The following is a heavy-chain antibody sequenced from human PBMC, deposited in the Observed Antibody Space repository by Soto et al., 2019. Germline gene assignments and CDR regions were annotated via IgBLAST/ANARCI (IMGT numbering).Heavy chain of an antibody. D-gene: IGHD5-12*01. CDR3: ARDPIREDGYVFDS. V-gene: IGHV3-7*01. J-gene: IGHJ5*01. CDR1: GFTFSSYW. Sequence: GSLRLSCEAYGFTFSSYWMGWVRQAPGKGLEWVANINRDGSERYYVDSVKGRFTISRDNAKNSVYLQMNSLGAEDSAVYYCARDPIREDGYVFDSWGQGALVTVSS. CDR2: INRDGSER.